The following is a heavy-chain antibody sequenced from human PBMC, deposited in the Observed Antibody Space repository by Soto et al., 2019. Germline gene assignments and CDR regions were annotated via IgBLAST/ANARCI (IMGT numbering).Heavy chain of an antibody. Sequence: SVMLCVTCTVSGGSIISYYLSWIRQHPGKGLEWIGYIYYSGSTNYNPSLKSRVTISVDTSKNQFSLKLSSVTAADTAVYYCARDSSTTYFGYSSSWFDPWGQGTLVTVSS. V-gene: IGHV4-59*01. J-gene: IGHJ5*02. D-gene: IGHD6-13*01. CDR1: GGSIISYY. CDR3: ARDSSTTYFGYSSSWFDP. CDR2: IYYSGST.